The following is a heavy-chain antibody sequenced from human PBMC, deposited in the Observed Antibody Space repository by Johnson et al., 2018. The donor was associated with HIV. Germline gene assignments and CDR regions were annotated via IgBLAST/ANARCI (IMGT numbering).Heavy chain of an antibody. CDR3: ARDYRHGGNSAFDI. V-gene: IGHV3-30*04. Sequence: QVQLVESGGGLVQPGGSLRLSCAASGFTFSSYAMHWVRQAPGKGLEWVAVISYDGGNKDYADSVKGRFTISRDNSKNTLYLQMNSLRAEDTAVYYCARDYRHGGNSAFDIWGQGTMVTVSS. D-gene: IGHD4-23*01. CDR1: GFTFSSYA. CDR2: ISYDGGNK. J-gene: IGHJ3*02.